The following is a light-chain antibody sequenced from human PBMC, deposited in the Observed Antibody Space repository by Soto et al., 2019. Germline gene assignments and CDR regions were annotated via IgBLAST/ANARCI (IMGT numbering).Light chain of an antibody. CDR2: GAS. V-gene: IGKV3-20*01. CDR3: QQYGSSPPVT. J-gene: IGKJ2*01. CDR1: QSLRSSY. Sequence: EIVLTQSPGPLSLSPGDRATLSCSASQSLRSSYLAWYQQKPGQAPRLLIYGASSRAYGIPDRFRGRGSGTDLTLTLSRLEPEDSAVYYCQQYGSSPPVTFGQGTHLASK.